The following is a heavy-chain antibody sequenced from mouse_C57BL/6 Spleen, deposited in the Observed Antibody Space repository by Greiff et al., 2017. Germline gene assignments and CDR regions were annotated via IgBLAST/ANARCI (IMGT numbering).Heavy chain of an antibody. D-gene: IGHD1-1*01. V-gene: IGHV1-15*01. CDR2: IDPETGGT. Sequence: QVQLKQSGAELVRPGASVTLSCKASGYTFTDYEMHWVKQTPVHGLEWIGAIDPETGGTAYNQKFKGKAILTADKSSSTAYMELRSLTSEDSAVYYCTRGYYGSPYYCDYWGQGTTLTVSS. J-gene: IGHJ2*01. CDR1: GYTFTDYE. CDR3: TRGYYGSPYYCDY.